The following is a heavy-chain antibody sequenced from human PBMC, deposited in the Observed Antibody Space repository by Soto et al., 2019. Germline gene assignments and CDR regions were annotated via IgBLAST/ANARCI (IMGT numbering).Heavy chain of an antibody. V-gene: IGHV3-74*01. J-gene: IGHJ4*02. CDR2: INSDGRTT. Sequence: EVQLVESGGGVVQPGGSLRLSCAASGFTFSTYWMHWVRQAPGKGLGWVSRINSDGRTTDYADSVRDRFTISRDNAKNTLYLQMNSLRAEDTAVYYCARDQGYCSGGSCYVAGYWGQGTLVTVSS. CDR1: GFTFSTYW. CDR3: ARDQGYCSGGSCYVAGY. D-gene: IGHD2-15*01.